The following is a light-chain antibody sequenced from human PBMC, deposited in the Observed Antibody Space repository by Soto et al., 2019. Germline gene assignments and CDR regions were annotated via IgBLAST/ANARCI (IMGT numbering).Light chain of an antibody. CDR1: SSDVGGYNY. CDR2: NVS. J-gene: IGLJ2*01. CDR3: SSFTSTNTVL. V-gene: IGLV2-14*01. Sequence: QSALTQPASVSGSPGQSITISCTGTSSDVGGYNYVSWYQQHPAKAPKLMIYNVSNRPSGVSNRFSGSKSGNTASLTISGLQAEDEGHYYCSSFTSTNTVLFGGGTKLTVL.